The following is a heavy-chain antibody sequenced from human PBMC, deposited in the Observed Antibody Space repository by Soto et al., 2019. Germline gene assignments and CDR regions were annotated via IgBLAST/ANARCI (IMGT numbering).Heavy chain of an antibody. V-gene: IGHV3-53*01. CDR2: IYSGGYT. CDR3: APGRGGGGY. D-gene: IGHD3-10*01. J-gene: IGHJ4*02. CDR1: GFTVSNNY. Sequence: EVQLVESGGGLIQPGGSLRLSCAVSGFTVSNNYMSWVRQAPGKGLEGVSVIYSGGYTAYGDSVKGRFTISRDNSKNTLYLQKKSRRAAAAAVFYGAPGRGGGGYWGQGTLVTVSS.